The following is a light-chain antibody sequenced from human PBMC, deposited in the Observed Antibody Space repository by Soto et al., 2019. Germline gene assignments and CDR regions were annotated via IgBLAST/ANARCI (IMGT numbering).Light chain of an antibody. V-gene: IGKV3-15*01. Sequence: EIVMTQSPGTLSVSPGERVTLSCRASQSVRNNLAWYQQKPGQGPRLLIYDASTRATGIPARFSGSGSGTEFTLTISSLQSEDFAVYYCQQYTDWPTTFGQGTKVDIK. CDR3: QQYTDWPTT. CDR2: DAS. J-gene: IGKJ1*01. CDR1: QSVRNN.